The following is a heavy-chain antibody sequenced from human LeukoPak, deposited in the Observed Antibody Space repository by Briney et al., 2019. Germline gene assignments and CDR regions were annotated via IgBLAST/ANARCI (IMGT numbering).Heavy chain of an antibody. D-gene: IGHD3-9*01. CDR2: ITGSGDTT. CDR3: AKWGDYDILTGYYVSDF. J-gene: IGHJ4*02. Sequence: PGASLRLSCAASGFTFRNYAMSWVRQAPGKGLEWVSAITGSGDTTYYADSVKGRFTISRDNSKNTLYVEMNTLRAEDTAIYYCAKWGDYDILTGYYVSDFWGQGTLVTVSP. V-gene: IGHV3-23*01. CDR1: GFTFRNYA.